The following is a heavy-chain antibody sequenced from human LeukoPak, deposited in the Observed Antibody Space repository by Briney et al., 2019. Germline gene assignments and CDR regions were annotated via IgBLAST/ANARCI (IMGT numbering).Heavy chain of an antibody. V-gene: IGHV3-21*01. CDR3: ARSRRRELLRTYFDY. D-gene: IGHD1-26*01. CDR1: RFTFSSYS. CDR2: ISSSGSYI. J-gene: IGHJ4*02. Sequence: GGSLRLSCAASRFTFSSYSMNWVRQAPGKGLEWVSSISSSGSYIYYADSVKGRFTISRDNSKSTLYLQMNSLRAEDTAVYYCARSRRRELLRTYFDYWGQGTLVTVSS.